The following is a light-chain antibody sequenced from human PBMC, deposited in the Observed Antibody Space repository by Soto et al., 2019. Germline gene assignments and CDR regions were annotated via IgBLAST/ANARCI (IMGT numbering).Light chain of an antibody. CDR2: AAS. J-gene: IGKJ1*01. V-gene: IGKV1-39*01. Sequence: DIQMTQSPSSLSASVGDRVTITCRASQSINSYVNWYQHKVGKAPKLLIYAASSLQSGGPSRFSGTGSGTDCTLTLSSPKPEDIAPYYGQHTYTTPRTIGRGTKV. CDR1: QSINSY. CDR3: QHTYTTPRT.